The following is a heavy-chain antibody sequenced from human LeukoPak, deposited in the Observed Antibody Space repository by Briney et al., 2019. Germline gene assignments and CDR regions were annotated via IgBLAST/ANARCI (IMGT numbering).Heavy chain of an antibody. CDR3: AREAPGGSGWTYFDY. D-gene: IGHD6-19*01. CDR2: IYASGSA. J-gene: IGHJ4*02. V-gene: IGHV4-59*02. CDR1: GGSVSGHY. Sequence: SETLSLTCAVSGGSVSGHYWDWIRQPPGKGLEWLGYIYASGSANYHPSLKSRVTISLDTSENHVSLRLTSVTAEDTAVYYCAREAPGGSGWTYFDYWGQGSLVTVSS.